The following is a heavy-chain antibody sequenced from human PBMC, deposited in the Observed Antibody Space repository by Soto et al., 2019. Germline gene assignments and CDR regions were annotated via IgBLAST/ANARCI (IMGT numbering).Heavy chain of an antibody. D-gene: IGHD1-1*01. V-gene: IGHV1-18*01. J-gene: IGHJ6*02. CDR1: GYTFSTYG. CDR3: VRGGILEANRPYYYYGLDV. Sequence: ASVKVSCKVFGYTFSTYGLSWVRQAPGQGLEWMGWVSPYNGNTYYAPGLQGRVTMTTDTSTNTAYMPLRSLRSDDTAIYYCVRGGILEANRPYYYYGLDVCGQGPPVTVSS. CDR2: VSPYNGNT.